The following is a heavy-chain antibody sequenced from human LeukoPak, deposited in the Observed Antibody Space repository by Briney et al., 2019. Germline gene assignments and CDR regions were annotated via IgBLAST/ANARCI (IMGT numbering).Heavy chain of an antibody. V-gene: IGHV1-2*06. J-gene: IGHJ4*02. Sequence: ASVKVSCKASGYTFTGYYMHWVRQAPGQGLEWMGRINPNSGGTKYAQKFQGRVTMTRDTSISTAYMELSRLRSDDTAVYYCARGQTGYYYDSSGYYWDWGQGTLVTVSS. D-gene: IGHD3-22*01. CDR1: GYTFTGYY. CDR2: INPNSGGT. CDR3: ARGQTGYYYDSSGYYWD.